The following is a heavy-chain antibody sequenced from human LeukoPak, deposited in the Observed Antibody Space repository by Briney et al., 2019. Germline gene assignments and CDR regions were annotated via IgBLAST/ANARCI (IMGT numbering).Heavy chain of an antibody. V-gene: IGHV1-58*01. CDR2: IIVGSGAA. D-gene: IGHD4-17*01. Sequence: SVKVSCKTSGFTFSTSAVQWVRQARGQRLEWIGWIIVGSGAANYAQSLQGRFTITRDMSTNTAYMELSSLGSEDSAVYYCAAELYGVYTDCCTFHLWGQGTLVTVSS. CDR3: AAELYGVYTDCCTFHL. J-gene: IGHJ3*01. CDR1: GFTFSTSA.